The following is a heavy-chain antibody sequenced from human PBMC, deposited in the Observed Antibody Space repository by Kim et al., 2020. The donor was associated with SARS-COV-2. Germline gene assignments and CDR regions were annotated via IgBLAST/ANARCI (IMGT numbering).Heavy chain of an antibody. V-gene: IGHV1-3*01. D-gene: IGHD4-17*01. J-gene: IGHJ4*02. CDR3: TREVVGDGLDY. CDR1: GYTFTSYT. CDR2: IIVGSGHT. Sequence: ASVKVSCKTSGYTFTSYTIQWVRQALGQRFEWMGWIIVGSGHTRYSQKFQGRLTITRDTSASTVYMELSSLRSEDTATYFCTREVVGDGLDYWGQGALVTVSA.